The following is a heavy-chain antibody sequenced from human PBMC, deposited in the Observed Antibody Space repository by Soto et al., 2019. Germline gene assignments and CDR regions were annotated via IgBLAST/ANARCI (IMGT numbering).Heavy chain of an antibody. D-gene: IGHD3-22*01. Sequence: SVKVSCKASGGTFSSYAISWVRQAPGQGLEWMGGIIPIFETTNYAQKFQGRVTITADEPTSTAYMDLSSLRSEDTAVYYCARDTYYHDNSGYLDQRGQGTLVTVSS. CDR2: IIPIFETT. CDR3: ARDTYYHDNSGYLDQ. CDR1: GGTFSSYA. V-gene: IGHV1-69*13. J-gene: IGHJ4*02.